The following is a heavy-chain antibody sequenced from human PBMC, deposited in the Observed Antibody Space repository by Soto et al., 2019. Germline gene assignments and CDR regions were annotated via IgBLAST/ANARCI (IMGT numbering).Heavy chain of an antibody. Sequence: GGSLRLSCVASGFTFSRHGLSWVRQAPGKGLEWVSTINPSGDSTFYADSVKGRFTISRDNSKNTVYLQMNSLSVGDTAVYLCAKVDVSTAGSFDYWGQGALVTVSS. CDR3: AKVDVSTAGSFDY. CDR2: INPSGDST. CDR1: GFTFSRHG. V-gene: IGHV3-23*01. J-gene: IGHJ4*02. D-gene: IGHD6-13*01.